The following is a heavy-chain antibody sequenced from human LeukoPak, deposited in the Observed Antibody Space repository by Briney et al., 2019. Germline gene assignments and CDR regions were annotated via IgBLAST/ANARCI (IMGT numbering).Heavy chain of an antibody. D-gene: IGHD3-9*01. J-gene: IGHJ3*02. CDR2: INSDGSST. CDR3: AIRGVLTGFDAFDI. V-gene: IGHV3-74*01. Sequence: PGGSLRLSCAASGFTFSSYWMHWVRQAPGKGLVWVSRINSDGSSTSYADSVKGRFTISRDNAKNTLYLQMNSLRAEDTAVYYCAIRGVLTGFDAFDIWGQGTMVSVSS. CDR1: GFTFSSYW.